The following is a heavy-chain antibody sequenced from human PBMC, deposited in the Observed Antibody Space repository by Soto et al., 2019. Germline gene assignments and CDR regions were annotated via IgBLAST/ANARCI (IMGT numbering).Heavy chain of an antibody. CDR3: ARTPSPYSSGWYASGY. Sequence: GGPLRLSCAASGFTFCSYCMHCVRQAPGKGLEWVAVIWYDGSNKYYADSVKGRFTISRDNSKNTLYLQMNSLRAEDTAVYYCARTPSPYSSGWYASGYWGQGTLVTVSS. CDR1: GFTFCSYC. J-gene: IGHJ4*02. V-gene: IGHV3-33*01. D-gene: IGHD6-19*01. CDR2: IWYDGSNK.